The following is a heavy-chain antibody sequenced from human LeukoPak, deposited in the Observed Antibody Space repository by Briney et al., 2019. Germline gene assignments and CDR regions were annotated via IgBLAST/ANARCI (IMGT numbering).Heavy chain of an antibody. CDR3: AREVGRGHTFGSNY. V-gene: IGHV4-39*02. J-gene: IGHJ4*02. CDR2: IYYSGIT. Sequence: WVRQPPGKGLEWIGNIYYSGITYYNPSLKSRVTISVDTSKNQFSLKLSSVTAADTAVYYCAREVGRGHTFGSNYWGQGTLVTVSS. D-gene: IGHD5-18*01.